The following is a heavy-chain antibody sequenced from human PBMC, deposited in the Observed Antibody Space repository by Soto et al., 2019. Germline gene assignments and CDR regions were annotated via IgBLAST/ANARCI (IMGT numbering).Heavy chain of an antibody. Sequence: RASVKVSCKASGGTFSSYAISWVRQAPGQGLEWMGGIIPIFGTANYAQKFQGRVTITADESTSTAYMELSSLRSEDTAVYYCARSYDFWSGYSSVPLSYYYGMDVWGQGTTVTVSS. CDR1: GGTFSSYA. CDR2: IIPIFGTA. J-gene: IGHJ6*02. V-gene: IGHV1-69*13. CDR3: ARSYDFWSGYSSVPLSYYYGMDV. D-gene: IGHD3-3*01.